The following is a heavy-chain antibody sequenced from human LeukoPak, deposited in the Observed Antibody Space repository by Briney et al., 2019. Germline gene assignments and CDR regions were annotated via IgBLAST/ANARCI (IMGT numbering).Heavy chain of an antibody. CDR3: ARDAGNWNDMRFDP. V-gene: IGHV3-23*01. J-gene: IGHJ5*02. CDR2: ISGSGGST. CDR1: GFTFSSYA. D-gene: IGHD1-20*01. Sequence: GGSLRLSCAASGFTFSSYAMSWVRQAPGKGLEWVSAISGSGGSTYYADSVKGRFTISRDNSKNTLYPQMNSLRAEDTAVYCCARDAGNWNDMRFDPWGQGTLVTVSS.